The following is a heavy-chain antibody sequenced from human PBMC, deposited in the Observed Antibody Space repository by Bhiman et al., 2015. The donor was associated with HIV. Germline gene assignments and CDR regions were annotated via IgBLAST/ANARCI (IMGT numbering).Heavy chain of an antibody. CDR3: ARDIAYDSSGYNPFDY. V-gene: IGHV3-7*01. J-gene: IGHJ4*02. CDR2: VKEDGSEK. D-gene: IGHD3-22*01. Sequence: EVQLVESGGGLVQPGGSLRLSCVASGFTFSRYWMTWVRQAPGKGLEWVANVKEDGSEKHYVDSVKGRFTISRDNAKNSLYLQMNSLRAEDTALYYCARDIAYDSSGYNPFDYWGQGSLVTVSS. CDR1: GFTFSRYW.